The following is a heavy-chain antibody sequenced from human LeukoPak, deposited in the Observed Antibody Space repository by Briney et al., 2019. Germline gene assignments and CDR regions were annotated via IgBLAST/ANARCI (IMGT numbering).Heavy chain of an antibody. V-gene: IGHV4-39*07. J-gene: IGHJ5*02. Sequence: SETLSLTCTVSGGSISSGSYYWGWIRQPPGKGLEWIGSIYYSGSTYYNPSLKSRVTISVDTSKNQFSLKLSSVTAADTAVYYCARLHKYDFWSGYSEYNWFDPWGQGTLVTVSS. CDR3: ARLHKYDFWSGYSEYNWFDP. CDR2: IYYSGST. CDR1: GGSISSGSYY. D-gene: IGHD3-3*01.